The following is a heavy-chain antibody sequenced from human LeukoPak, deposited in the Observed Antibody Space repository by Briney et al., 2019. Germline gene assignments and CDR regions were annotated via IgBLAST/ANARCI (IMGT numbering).Heavy chain of an antibody. D-gene: IGHD5-24*01. CDR3: ARGPRIDGYKYYYYYYYMDV. CDR2: INHSGST. J-gene: IGHJ6*03. Sequence: SETLSLTCAVYGGSFSGYYWSWIRQPPGKGLEWIGEINHSGSTNYNPSLKSRVTISVDTSKNQFSLKLSSVTAADTAVYYCARGPRIDGYKYYYYYYYMDVWGKGTTVTISS. V-gene: IGHV4-34*01. CDR1: GGSFSGYY.